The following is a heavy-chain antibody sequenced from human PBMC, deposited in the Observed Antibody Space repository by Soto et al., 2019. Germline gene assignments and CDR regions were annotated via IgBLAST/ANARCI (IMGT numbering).Heavy chain of an antibody. CDR2: INAGNGNT. CDR3: ARADGSGRYYYVYGMDV. Sequence: ASVKVSCKASGYTFTSYAMHWVRQAPGQRLEWIGWINAGNGNTKYSQKFQGRVTITRDTSASTAYMELSSLRSEDTAVYYCARADGSGRYYYVYGMDVWGQGTTVTVSS. CDR1: GYTFTSYA. D-gene: IGHD3-10*01. J-gene: IGHJ6*02. V-gene: IGHV1-3*01.